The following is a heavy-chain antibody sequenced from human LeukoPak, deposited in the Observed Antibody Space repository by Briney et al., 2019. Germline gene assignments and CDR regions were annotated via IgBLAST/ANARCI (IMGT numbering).Heavy chain of an antibody. CDR3: ARDGGLYYDSSGYFAFDY. CDR2: ISSSSSYI. V-gene: IGHV3-21*01. CDR1: GFTFSSYC. Sequence: PGGSLRLSCAASGFTFSSYCMNWVRQAPGKGLEWVSSISSSSSYIYYADSVKGRFTISRDNAKNSLYLQMNSLRAEDTAVYYCARDGGLYYDSSGYFAFDYWGQGTLVTVSS. J-gene: IGHJ4*02. D-gene: IGHD3-22*01.